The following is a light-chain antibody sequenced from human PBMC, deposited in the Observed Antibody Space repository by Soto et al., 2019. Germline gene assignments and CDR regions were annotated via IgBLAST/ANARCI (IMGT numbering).Light chain of an antibody. CDR3: SSYTTSSTRV. V-gene: IGLV2-14*01. CDR1: SSDVGIYNY. CDR2: EVT. J-gene: IGLJ1*01. Sequence: QSVLTRPPSASGSPGQSVTISCTGSSSDVGIYNYVSWYQQHPGKVPKLIIYEVTNRPSGVSNRFSGSKSGNTASLTISGLQAEDEADYYCSSYTTSSTRVFGTGTKVTVL.